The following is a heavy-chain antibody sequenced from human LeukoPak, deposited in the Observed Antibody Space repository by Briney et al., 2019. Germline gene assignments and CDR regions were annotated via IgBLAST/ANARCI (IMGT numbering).Heavy chain of an antibody. CDR2: ISSSGSTI. CDR1: GFTFSDYY. CDR3: ARRAPLEWSYYYYYMDV. J-gene: IGHJ6*03. V-gene: IGHV3-11*04. Sequence: PGGSLRLSCAASGFTFSDYYMSWIRQAPGKGLEWVSYISSSGSTIYYADSVKGRFTISRDNAKNSLYLQMNSLRAEDTAVYYCARRAPLEWSYYYYYMDVWGKGTTVTVSS. D-gene: IGHD3-3*01.